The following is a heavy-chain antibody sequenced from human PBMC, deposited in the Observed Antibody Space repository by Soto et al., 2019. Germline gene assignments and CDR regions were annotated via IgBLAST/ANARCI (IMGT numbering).Heavy chain of an antibody. D-gene: IGHD3-16*02. J-gene: IGHJ5*02. CDR1: GFRFRDYW. V-gene: IGHV3-7*03. Sequence: GGSLRLSCAVSGFRFRDYWMSWVRQAPGKGLEWVANIKQDESDKYYVDSVKGRFTISRDNAKNALYLQMNSPRVEDTAVYYCAAYCYTMTCTHFHGYSWGQGTQVTVSS. CDR3: AAYCYTMTCTHFHGYS. CDR2: IKQDESDK.